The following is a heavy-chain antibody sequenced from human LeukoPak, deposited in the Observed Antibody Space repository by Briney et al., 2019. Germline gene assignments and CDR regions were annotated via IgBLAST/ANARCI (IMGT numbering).Heavy chain of an antibody. D-gene: IGHD6-13*01. Sequence: SETLSLTCAGYGGSFSGYYWSWIRQPPGKGLEWIGEINHSGSTSYNPSLKSRVTISVDTSKNQFSLKLSSVTAADTAVYYCARGYSTSPVGPWGQGTLVTVSS. CDR1: GGSFSGYY. V-gene: IGHV4-34*01. J-gene: IGHJ5*02. CDR3: ARGYSTSPVGP. CDR2: INHSGST.